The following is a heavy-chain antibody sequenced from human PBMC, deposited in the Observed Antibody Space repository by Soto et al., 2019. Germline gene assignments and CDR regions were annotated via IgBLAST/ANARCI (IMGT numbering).Heavy chain of an antibody. CDR1: GFTFSSYA. V-gene: IGHV3-30-3*01. CDR2: ISYDGSNK. CDR3: ARHPTNYDSSGYYYY. Sequence: QVQLVESGGGVVQPGRSLRLSCAASGFTFSSYAMHWVRQAPGKGLEWVAVISYDGSNKYYADSVKGRFTISRDNSKNTLYLQMNSLRAEDTAVYYCARHPTNYDSSGYYYYWGQGTLVTVSS. J-gene: IGHJ4*02. D-gene: IGHD3-22*01.